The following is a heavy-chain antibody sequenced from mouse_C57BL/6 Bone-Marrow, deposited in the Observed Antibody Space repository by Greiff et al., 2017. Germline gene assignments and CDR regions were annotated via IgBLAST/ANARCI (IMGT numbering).Heavy chain of an antibody. CDR2: INPSTGGT. Sequence: EVQLQESGPELVKPGASVKISCKASGYSFTGYYMNWVKPSPEKSLEWIGEINPSTGGTTYNQKFKAKATLTVDKSSSTAYMQLKSLTAEDSAVYYCASPRAMDYGGQGTSVTVSS. J-gene: IGHJ4*01. CDR1: GYSFTGYY. D-gene: IGHD3-1*01. CDR3: ASPRAMDY. V-gene: IGHV1-42*01.